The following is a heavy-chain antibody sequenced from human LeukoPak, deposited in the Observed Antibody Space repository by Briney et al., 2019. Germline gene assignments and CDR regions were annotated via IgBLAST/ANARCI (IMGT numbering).Heavy chain of an antibody. Sequence: ASVKVSCKVSGYTFTELSMHWVRQAPGKGLEWMGGFDPEDGETIYAQKFQGRVTMTEDTSTDTAYMELSSLRSEDTAVYYCATGGIVVVPAATQVLGYYYYGMDVWGQGTTVTVSS. CDR2: FDPEDGET. J-gene: IGHJ6*02. D-gene: IGHD2-2*01. CDR1: GYTFTELS. V-gene: IGHV1-24*01. CDR3: ATGGIVVVPAATQVLGYYYYGMDV.